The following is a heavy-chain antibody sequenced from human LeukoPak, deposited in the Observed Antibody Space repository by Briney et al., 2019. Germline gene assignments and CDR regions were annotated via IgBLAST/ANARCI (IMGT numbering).Heavy chain of an antibody. CDR2: INPNSGGT. V-gene: IGHV1-2*02. CDR3: ARKPYYYYGMDV. Sequence: RASVKVSCKASGYTFTGYYMHWVRQAPGQGLEWMGWINPNSGGTNYAQKFQGRVTMTRDTSISTAYMELSRLRSDHTAVYYCARKPYYYYGMDVWGQGTTVTVSS. CDR1: GYTFTGYY. J-gene: IGHJ6*02.